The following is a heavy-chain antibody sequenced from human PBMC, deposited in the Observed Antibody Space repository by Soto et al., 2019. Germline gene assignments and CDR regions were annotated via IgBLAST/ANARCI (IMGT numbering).Heavy chain of an antibody. CDR1: GGSIINVSCC. J-gene: IGHJ4*02. Sequence: SVTLSVTWTVSGGSIINVSCCCSCNRQPPDKGLEWIGHIYNGGSTYNNPSLTSRVTISVDTSKNQFSLQLSSVSAADTAVYYCARGPSGDKVDYWGQGTLVTVSS. V-gene: IGHV4-30-4*01. D-gene: IGHD7-27*01. CDR2: IYNGGST. CDR3: ARGPSGDKVDY.